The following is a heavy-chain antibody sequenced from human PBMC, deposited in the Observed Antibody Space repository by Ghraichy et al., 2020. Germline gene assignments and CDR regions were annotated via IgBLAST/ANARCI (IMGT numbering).Heavy chain of an antibody. D-gene: IGHD3-9*01. V-gene: IGHV4-59*01. CDR1: GGAISSYY. Sequence: SETLSLTCTVSGGAISSYYWSWIRQTPGKELEWIGYVYYRESTSTNYNPSLKSRVTISIDTSNNQFSLKLGSVTAADTAVYYCARDNRPNSQNWFFYWGQGILVTVSS. J-gene: IGHJ4*02. CDR2: VYYRESTST. CDR3: ARDNRPNSQNWFFY.